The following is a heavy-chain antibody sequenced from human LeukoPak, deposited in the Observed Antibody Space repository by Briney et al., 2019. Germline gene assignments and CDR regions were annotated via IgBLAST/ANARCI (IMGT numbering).Heavy chain of an antibody. D-gene: IGHD6-19*01. V-gene: IGHV4-34*01. CDR3: AREEVSSGRTAFFDY. CDR2: INHSGST. CDR1: GGSFSGYY. J-gene: IGHJ4*02. Sequence: SETLSLTCAVYGGSFSGYYWSWIRQPPGKGLGWIGEINHSGSTNYNPSLKSRVTISVDTSKNQFSLKLSSVTAADTAVYYCAREEVSSGRTAFFDYWGQGTLVTVSS.